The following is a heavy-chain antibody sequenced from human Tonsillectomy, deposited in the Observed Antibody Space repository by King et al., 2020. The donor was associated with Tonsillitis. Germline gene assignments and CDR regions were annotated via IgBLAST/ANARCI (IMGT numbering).Heavy chain of an antibody. CDR3: AVRRDCSDSNCYNAFYI. CDR1: AFTFRTYV. V-gene: IGHV3-30*04. Sequence: HVQLVESGGGVVQPGTSLRLSCEVSAFTFRTYVLDWVRQAPGKGLEWVAVISYDGKNKVYAESVKGRFTTSRDNSKNTLFMQLNSLRPEDTAVYYCAVRRDCSDSNCYNAFYIWGQGTMVTVSS. CDR2: ISYDGKNK. J-gene: IGHJ3*02. D-gene: IGHD2-2*02.